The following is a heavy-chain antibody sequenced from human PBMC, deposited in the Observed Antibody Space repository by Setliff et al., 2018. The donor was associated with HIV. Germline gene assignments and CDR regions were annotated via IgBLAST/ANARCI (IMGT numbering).Heavy chain of an antibody. V-gene: IGHV1-46*01. CDR1: GGTFRSQA. CDR2: INPSSGGT. CDR3: VRDRGDATIFSWGHYFDY. D-gene: IGHD3-3*01. J-gene: IGHJ4*02. Sequence: ASVKVSCKTSGGTFRSQAISWVRQAPGQGLEWMGVINPSSGGTHYAQKFQGRVTMARDTSTTTVYMDLSSLTSEDTAVYFCVRDRGDATIFSWGHYFDYWGPGTLVTAPQ.